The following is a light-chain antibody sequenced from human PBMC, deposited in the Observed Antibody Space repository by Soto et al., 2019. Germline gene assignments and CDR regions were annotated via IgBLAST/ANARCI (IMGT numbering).Light chain of an antibody. CDR1: QSVSSN. CDR3: QQYKNWPAT. V-gene: IGKV3D-15*01. J-gene: IGKJ1*01. Sequence: EIVMTQSPATLSVSPGERATLSCRASQSVSSNLAWYQQKPGQAPRLLIYGASTRATGIPARFSGSGSGTEFPLTISSLQSEDFAVYGCQQYKNWPATFGQGTKVEIK. CDR2: GAS.